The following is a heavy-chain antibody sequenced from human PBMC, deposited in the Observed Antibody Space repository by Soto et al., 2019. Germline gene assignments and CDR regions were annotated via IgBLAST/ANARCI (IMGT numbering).Heavy chain of an antibody. V-gene: IGHV3-72*01. J-gene: IGHJ5*02. CDR1: GLTFSDHY. D-gene: IGHD1-20*01. CDR2: SRNKAKKYTT. Sequence: GGSLRLSCVGSGLTFSDHYMDWVRQAPGKGLEWVGRSRNKAKKYTTDFAASVRGRFTISRDDSKKSVFLQMNSLETEDTAVYYCVRITGDRNWFDPWGQGTLVTVSS. CDR3: VRITGDRNWFDP.